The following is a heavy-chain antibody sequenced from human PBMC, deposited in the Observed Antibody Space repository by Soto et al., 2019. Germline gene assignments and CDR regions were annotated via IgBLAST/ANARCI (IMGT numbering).Heavy chain of an antibody. CDR1: GFTFSRHA. J-gene: IGHJ4*02. CDR2: ISYDGRNR. CDR3: AKDRSNSWTFDY. D-gene: IGHD6-13*01. V-gene: IGHV3-30*09. Sequence: PGGSLRLSCAASGFTFSRHAMHWVRQAPGKGLEWVAVISYDGRNRYYADSVKGRFAISRDDSKNTLFLQMNSLRAEDTAVYYCAKDRSNSWTFDYWGLGTLVTVSS.